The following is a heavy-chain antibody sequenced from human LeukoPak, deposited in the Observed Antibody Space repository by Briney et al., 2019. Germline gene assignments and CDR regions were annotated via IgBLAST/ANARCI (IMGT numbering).Heavy chain of an antibody. CDR3: ARDHDSNYGDY. V-gene: IGHV1-18*01. CDR2: ISAYNGNT. Sequence: ASVKVSCKASSYTFTSYGVSCVPHAPAQGLEWMGWISAYNGNTNYAQKLQGRVTMTTDTSTSTAYMELRSLRSDDTAVYYCARDHDSNYGDYWDQGTLVTVSS. CDR1: SYTFTSYG. J-gene: IGHJ4*02. D-gene: IGHD4-11*01.